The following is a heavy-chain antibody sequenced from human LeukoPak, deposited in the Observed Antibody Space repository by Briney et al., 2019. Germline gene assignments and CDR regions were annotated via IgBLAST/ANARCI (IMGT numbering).Heavy chain of an antibody. CDR1: GYTFTSFG. CDR2: ITTYHVNT. D-gene: IGHD1-26*01. V-gene: IGHV1-18*01. CDR3: ARVGGSSNFDY. Sequence: GASVKVSCTSSGYTFTSFGVTWVRQAPGQGLEWMGWITTYHVNTKYAQKFHGRVTMTTDTSTSTVYMELRSLTSDDTAVYYRARVGGSSNFDYWGQGTPVTVSS. J-gene: IGHJ4*02.